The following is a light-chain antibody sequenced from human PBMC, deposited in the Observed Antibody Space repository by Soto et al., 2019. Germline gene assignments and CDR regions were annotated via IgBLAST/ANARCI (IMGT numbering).Light chain of an antibody. V-gene: IGLV2-11*01. J-gene: IGLJ1*01. Sequence: QSALTQPRSVSGSPGQSVTISCTGTSSDVGGYYSVSWYQHHPGKAPKLIIYDVTKRPSGVPDRFSGSKSGNTASLTISGLRAEDEADYYCCSYAASYTSVFGTGTKLTVL. CDR1: SSDVGGYYS. CDR3: CSYAASYTSV. CDR2: DVT.